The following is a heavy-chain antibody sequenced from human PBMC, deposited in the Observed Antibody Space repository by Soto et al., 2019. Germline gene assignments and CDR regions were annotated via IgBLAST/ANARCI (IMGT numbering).Heavy chain of an antibody. V-gene: IGHV3-13*01. D-gene: IGHD6-6*01. J-gene: IGHJ3*02. CDR1: GFTFSSYD. CDR3: ARGIAARPGLLGAFDI. Sequence: PGGSLRLSCAASGFTFSSYDMHWVRQATGKGLEWVSAIGTAGDTYYPGSVKGRFTVSRENAKNSLYLQMNSLRAGDTAVYYCARGIAARPGLLGAFDIWGQGTMVTVSS. CDR2: IGTAGDT.